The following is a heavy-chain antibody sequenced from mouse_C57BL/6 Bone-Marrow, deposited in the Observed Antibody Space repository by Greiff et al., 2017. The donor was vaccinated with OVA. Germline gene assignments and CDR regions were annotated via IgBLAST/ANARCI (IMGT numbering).Heavy chain of an antibody. J-gene: IGHJ3*01. CDR2: ISSGGSYT. CDR1: GFTFSSYG. CDR3: ARRLGPAWFAY. D-gene: IGHD4-1*01. V-gene: IGHV5-6*02. Sequence: EVKLMESGGDLVKPGGSLKLSCAASGFTFSSYGMSWVRQTPDKRLEWVATISSGGSYTYYPDSVKGRFTISRDNAKNTLYLQMSSLKSEDTAMYYCARRLGPAWFAYWGQGTLVTVSA.